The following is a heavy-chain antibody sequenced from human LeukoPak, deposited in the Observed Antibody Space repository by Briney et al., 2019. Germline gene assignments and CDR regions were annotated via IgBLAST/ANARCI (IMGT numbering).Heavy chain of an antibody. CDR1: GGSFSGYY. CDR2: INHSGST. V-gene: IGHV4-34*01. D-gene: IGHD2-15*01. CDR3: ARARTDIVVVVAAKYYFDY. Sequence: SETLSLTCAVYGGSFSGYYWSWIRQPPGKGLEWIGEINHSGSTNYNPSLKSRGTISVDTSKNHFSLKLSSVTAPDTAVYYCARARTDIVVVVAAKYYFDYWGQGTLVTVSS. J-gene: IGHJ4*02.